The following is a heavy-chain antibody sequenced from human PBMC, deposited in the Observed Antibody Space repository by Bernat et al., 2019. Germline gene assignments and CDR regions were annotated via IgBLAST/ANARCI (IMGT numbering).Heavy chain of an antibody. CDR3: SREGHDYGAPAGAFDI. J-gene: IGHJ3*02. D-gene: IGHD4-17*01. CDR1: GFTFSSYG. Sequence: QVQLVESGGGVVQPGRSLSLSCAASGFTFSSYGMHWVRQAPGKGLEWVAVIWYDGSNKYYADSVKGRFTISRDNSKNTLYLQMNSLRAEDTAVYYCSREGHDYGAPAGAFDIWGQGTMVTVSS. V-gene: IGHV3-33*01. CDR2: IWYDGSNK.